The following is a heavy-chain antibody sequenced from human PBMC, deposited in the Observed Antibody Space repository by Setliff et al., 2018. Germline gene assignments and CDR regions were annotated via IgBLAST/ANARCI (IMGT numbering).Heavy chain of an antibody. CDR2: IHPNTGST. D-gene: IGHD6-19*01. V-gene: IGHV1-2*06. CDR1: GYTFTAYY. J-gene: IGHJ4*02. CDR3: ARSPPNRGSGSGWYGDF. Sequence: ASVKVSCKTSGYTFTAYYIYWVRQAPGHGLELMGRIHPNTGSTNYLQDFQGRVTITRDTSIYTVYMELTGLTSGDTAVYYCARSPPNRGSGSGWYGDFWGQGTLVTVSS.